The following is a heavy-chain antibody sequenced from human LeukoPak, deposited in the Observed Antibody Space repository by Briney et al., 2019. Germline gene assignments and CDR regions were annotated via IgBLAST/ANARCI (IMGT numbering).Heavy chain of an antibody. D-gene: IGHD2-2*01. V-gene: IGHV3-33*01. Sequence: GGSLRLSCAAPGFTFSRHGFHWVRQAPGKGLDWLTTIWYDGSKEYYADAVKGRFTISRDDSKNTLYLQMTGLRVEDTAVYYCARDDCSGSSCLASWGQGTLVTVSS. CDR2: IWYDGSKE. CDR3: ARDDCSGSSCLAS. J-gene: IGHJ5*02. CDR1: GFTFSRHG.